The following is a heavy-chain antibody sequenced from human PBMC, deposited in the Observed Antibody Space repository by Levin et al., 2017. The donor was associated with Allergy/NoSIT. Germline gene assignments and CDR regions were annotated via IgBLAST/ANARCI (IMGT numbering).Heavy chain of an antibody. D-gene: IGHD3-10*01. CDR2: IIPILGIA. CDR3: ARYRGSRGSGDQQVGDAFDI. CDR1: GGTFSSYT. Sequence: ASVKVSCKASGGTFSSYTISWVRQAPGQGLEWMGRIIPILGIANYAQKFQGRVTITADKSTSTAYMELSSLRSEDTAVYYCARYRGSRGSGDQQVGDAFDIWGQGTMVTVSS. J-gene: IGHJ3*02. V-gene: IGHV1-69*02.